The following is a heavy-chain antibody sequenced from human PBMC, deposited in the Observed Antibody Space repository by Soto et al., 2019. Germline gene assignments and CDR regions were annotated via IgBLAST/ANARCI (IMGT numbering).Heavy chain of an antibody. CDR1: GFIFNSHN. Sequence: EVQLVESGGGLVKPGVSLRLSCAASGFIFNSHNMNWVRQAPGKGLEWVASITGGSSSIFYADSLKGRFTISRDNANYSLYLQMNNLRAEDTAVYYCARLVASEAGYGMDAWGQGTTVTVYS. D-gene: IGHD5-12*01. CDR2: ITGGSSSI. J-gene: IGHJ6*02. V-gene: IGHV3-21*01. CDR3: ARLVASEAGYGMDA.